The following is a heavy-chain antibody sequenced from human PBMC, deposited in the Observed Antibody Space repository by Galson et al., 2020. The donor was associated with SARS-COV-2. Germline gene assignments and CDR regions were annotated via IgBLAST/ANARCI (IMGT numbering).Heavy chain of an antibody. V-gene: IGHV1-58*01. D-gene: IGHD2-2*01. CDR2: IVVGSGNT. Sequence: SVKVSCKAYGFTFTSSAVQWVRQARGQSLEWIGWIVVGSGNTNYAQKFQERVTITRDMSTSTAYMELSSLRSEDTAVYYCAAPYCSSTSCDDAFDIWGQGTMVTVSS. CDR1: GFTFTSSA. J-gene: IGHJ3*02. CDR3: AAPYCSSTSCDDAFDI.